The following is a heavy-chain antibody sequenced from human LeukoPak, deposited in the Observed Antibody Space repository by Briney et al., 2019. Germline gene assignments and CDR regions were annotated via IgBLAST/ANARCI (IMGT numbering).Heavy chain of an antibody. CDR1: GFTFDDYT. CDR2: ISWDGGST. Sequence: PGGSLRLSCAASGFTFDDYTMHWVRQAPGKGLEWVSLISWDGGSTYYADSVKGRFTISRDNSKNSLYLQMNSLRTEDTALYYCAKDRRKGYSYGWIDYWGQGTLVTVSS. D-gene: IGHD5-18*01. CDR3: AKDRRKGYSYGWIDY. V-gene: IGHV3-43*01. J-gene: IGHJ4*02.